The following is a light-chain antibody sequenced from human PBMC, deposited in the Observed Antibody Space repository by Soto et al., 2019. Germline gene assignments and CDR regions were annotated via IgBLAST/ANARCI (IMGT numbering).Light chain of an antibody. V-gene: IGKV1-9*01. J-gene: IGKJ1*01. Sequence: IQLTQSPSSLSASVGDRVTITCRASQGVRSYLAWVQQRPGKAPKLLIFGASTLQTGVPARFSGGGFGTEFTLTITSLQPEDFATYYCHQSYTYPRTFGQGTKVEI. CDR1: QGVRSY. CDR3: HQSYTYPRT. CDR2: GAS.